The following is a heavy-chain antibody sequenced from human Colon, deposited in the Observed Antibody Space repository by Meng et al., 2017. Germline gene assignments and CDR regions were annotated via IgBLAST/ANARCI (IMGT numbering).Heavy chain of an antibody. CDR2: SYYGGST. V-gene: IGHV4-4*02. CDR3: ASSSGWWRLDS. J-gene: IGHJ4*02. CDR1: GASISSATF. Sequence: QVHLQESGPGLVKPSGTLSLTCAVSGASISSATFWTWVRQTPGKGLEWIGESYYGGSTSYNPSLSSRATISLDKSKNQFSLQLDSVTAADTATYYCASSSGWWRLDSWGQGTLVPSPQ. D-gene: IGHD6-19*01.